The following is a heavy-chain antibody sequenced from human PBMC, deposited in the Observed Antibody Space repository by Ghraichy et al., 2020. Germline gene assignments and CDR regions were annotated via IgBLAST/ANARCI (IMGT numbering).Heavy chain of an antibody. CDR2: IYYSGST. CDR3: ARVSEGCSSTSCTTPWEDYYRMDL. J-gene: IGHJ6*02. D-gene: IGHD2-2*01. Sequence: SETLSLTCTVSGGSISSYYWSWIRQPPGKGLEWIGYIYYSGSTNYKPALKSRVTISVDTSKNQFSLKLSSVTAADTALYYCARVSEGCSSTSCTTPWEDYYRMDLWGQGTMVTVS. V-gene: IGHV4-59*01. CDR1: GGSISSYY.